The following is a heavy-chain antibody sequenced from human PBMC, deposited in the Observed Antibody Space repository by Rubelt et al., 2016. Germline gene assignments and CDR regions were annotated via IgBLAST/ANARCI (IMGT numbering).Heavy chain of an antibody. CDR2: IRDKTKSYST. V-gene: IGHV3-72*01. Sequence: DHYIEWVRQAPGKGLEWVGRIRDKTKSYSTEFAASVKGRFTISRDDSKNSVSVQMNSLKTEDTAVYYCARDHKQWYGMDVWGQGTTVTVSS. CDR1: DHY. D-gene: IGHD6-19*01. CDR3: ARDHKQWYGMDV. J-gene: IGHJ6*02.